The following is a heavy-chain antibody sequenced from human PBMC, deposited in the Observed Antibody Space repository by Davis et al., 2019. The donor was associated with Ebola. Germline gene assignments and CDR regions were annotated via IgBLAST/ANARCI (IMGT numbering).Heavy chain of an antibody. CDR3: ARGWLRSAFDQ. CDR1: GDYVSSGSTA. V-gene: IGHV6-1*01. Sequence: HSQTLSLTCAISGDYVSSGSTAWNWIRQSPSRGLEWLGRTYYSSKWYTDSTFSVKSRITISADTAKNQLSLHLDSVTPEETAVYYCARGWLRSAFDQWGQGTLVTVSS. D-gene: IGHD5-12*01. CDR2: TYYSSKWYT. J-gene: IGHJ4*02.